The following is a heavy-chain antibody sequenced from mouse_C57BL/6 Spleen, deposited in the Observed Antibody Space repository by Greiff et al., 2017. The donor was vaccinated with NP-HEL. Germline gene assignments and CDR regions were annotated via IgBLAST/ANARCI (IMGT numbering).Heavy chain of an antibody. V-gene: IGHV1-50*01. CDR1: GYTFTSYW. CDR3: ARKNYFDY. D-gene: IGHD2-4*01. J-gene: IGHJ3*01. Sequence: QVQLQQPGAELVKPGASVKLSCKASGYTFTSYWMQWVKQRPGQGLEWIGEIDPSDSYTNYNQKFKGKATLTVDTSSSTAYMQLSSLTSEDSAVYYCARKNYFDYWGQGTLVTVSA. CDR2: IDPSDSYT.